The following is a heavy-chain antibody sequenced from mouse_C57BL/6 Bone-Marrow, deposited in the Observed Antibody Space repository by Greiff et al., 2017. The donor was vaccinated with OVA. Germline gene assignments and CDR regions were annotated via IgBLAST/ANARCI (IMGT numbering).Heavy chain of an antibody. D-gene: IGHD1-1*01. CDR1: GFSLTSYG. J-gene: IGHJ1*03. CDR3: ARDYGSSYWYFDV. Sequence: QVQLQQSGPGLVAPSQSLSITCTVSGFSLTSYGVHWVRQPPGKGLEWLVVIWSDGSTTYNSALKSRLSISKDNSKSQVFLKMNSLQTDDTAMYYCARDYGSSYWYFDVWGTGTTVTVSS. V-gene: IGHV2-6*03. CDR2: IWSDGST.